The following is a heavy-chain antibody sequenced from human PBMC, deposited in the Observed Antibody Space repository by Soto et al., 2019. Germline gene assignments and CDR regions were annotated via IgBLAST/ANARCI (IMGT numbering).Heavy chain of an antibody. Sequence: SETLSLTXTVSGGSISSGDYYWSWIRQVPKKGLEWIGYIYYSGSTYYNPSLKSRVAMSVDTSKNQFSLKLSSVTAADTAIYYCAREGRLATAGRFDYWGQGTLVTVSS. CDR1: GGSISSGDYY. CDR3: AREGRLATAGRFDY. CDR2: IYYSGST. J-gene: IGHJ4*02. V-gene: IGHV4-31*02. D-gene: IGHD6-13*01.